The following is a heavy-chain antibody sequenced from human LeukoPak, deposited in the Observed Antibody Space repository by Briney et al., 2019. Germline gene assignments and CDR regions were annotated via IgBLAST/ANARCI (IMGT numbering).Heavy chain of an antibody. V-gene: IGHV4-59*01. D-gene: IGHD6-19*01. Sequence: SETLSLTCTVSGGSISSYYWSWIQQPPGKGLEWIGYIYYSGSTNYNPSLKSRVTISVDTSKNQFSLKLSSVTAADTAVYYCARAVAVAGTGHFQHWGQGTLVTVSS. CDR1: GGSISSYY. CDR3: ARAVAVAGTGHFQH. CDR2: IYYSGST. J-gene: IGHJ1*01.